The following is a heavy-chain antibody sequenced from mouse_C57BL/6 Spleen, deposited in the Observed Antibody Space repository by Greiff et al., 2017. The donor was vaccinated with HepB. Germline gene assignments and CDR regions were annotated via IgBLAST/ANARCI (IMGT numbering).Heavy chain of an antibody. CDR2: IWTGGGT. CDR1: GFSLTSYA. CDR3: ARKGTVGRDWYFDV. J-gene: IGHJ1*03. D-gene: IGHD1-1*01. Sequence: VKLEESGPGLVAPSQSLSITCTVSGFSLTSYAISWVRQPPGKGLEWLGVIWTGGGTNYNSALKSRLSISKDNSKSQVFLKMNSLQTDDTARYYCARKGTVGRDWYFDVWGTGTTVTVSS. V-gene: IGHV2-9-1*01.